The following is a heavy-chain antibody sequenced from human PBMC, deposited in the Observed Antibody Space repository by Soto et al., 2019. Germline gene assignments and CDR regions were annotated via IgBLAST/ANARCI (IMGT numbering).Heavy chain of an antibody. V-gene: IGHV3-30-3*01. Sequence: QVQLVESGGGVVQPGRSLRLSCAASGFTFSSYAMHWVRQAPGKGLEWVAVISYDGSNKYYADSVKGRFTISRDNSKNKLYLQLNSLRAEDTAVYYCARGWGLKQWLRPQDYWGQGTLVTVSS. CDR2: ISYDGSNK. J-gene: IGHJ4*02. CDR1: GFTFSSYA. D-gene: IGHD6-19*01. CDR3: ARGWGLKQWLRPQDY.